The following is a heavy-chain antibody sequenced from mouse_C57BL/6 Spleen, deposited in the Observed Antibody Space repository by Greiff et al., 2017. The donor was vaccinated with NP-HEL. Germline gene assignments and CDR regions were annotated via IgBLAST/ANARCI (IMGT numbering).Heavy chain of an antibody. CDR1: GYTFTEYT. J-gene: IGHJ3*01. D-gene: IGHD1-1*01. Sequence: LVESGAELVKPGASVKLSCKASGYTFTEYTIHWVKQRSGQGLEWIGWFYPGSGSIKYNEKFKDKATLTADKSSSTVYMELSRLTSEDSAVYFCARNEDHYYGSSAAWFAYWGQGTLVTVSA. V-gene: IGHV1-62-2*01. CDR2: FYPGSGSI. CDR3: ARNEDHYYGSSAAWFAY.